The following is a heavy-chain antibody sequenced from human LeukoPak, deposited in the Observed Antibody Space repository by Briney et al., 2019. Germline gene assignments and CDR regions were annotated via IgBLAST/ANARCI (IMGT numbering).Heavy chain of an antibody. V-gene: IGHV4-30-2*01. CDR1: GGSISSGGYS. Sequence: SQTLSLTCAVSGGSISSGGYSWSWIRQPPGKGLEWIGYIYHSGSTYYNPSLKSRVTISVDRSKNQFSLKLSSVTAADTAVYYCAGGSYYGSGSYPYIDYWGQGTLVTVSS. J-gene: IGHJ4*02. D-gene: IGHD3-10*01. CDR2: IYHSGST. CDR3: AGGSYYGSGSYPYIDY.